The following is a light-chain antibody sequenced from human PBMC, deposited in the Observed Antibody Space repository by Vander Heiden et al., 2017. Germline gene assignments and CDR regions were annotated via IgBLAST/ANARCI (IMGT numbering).Light chain of an antibody. J-gene: IGKJ1*01. Sequence: DIQMTQSPSSLSASVGDSVTITCRASQSISSYVNWYQQKPGKAPKLLIYAASSLQSGVPSRVSGSGYGTDFTLTISSLQTEDFATYYCQQSDSTPPWTFGQGTKVEIK. CDR1: QSISSY. V-gene: IGKV1-39*01. CDR3: QQSDSTPPWT. CDR2: AAS.